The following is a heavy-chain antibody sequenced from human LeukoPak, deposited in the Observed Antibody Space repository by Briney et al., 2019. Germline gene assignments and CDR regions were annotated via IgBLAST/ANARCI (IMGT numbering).Heavy chain of an antibody. J-gene: IGHJ6*02. V-gene: IGHV4-59*01. CDR1: GGSISSYY. Sequence: SETLSLTCTVSGGSISSYYWSWIRQPPGKGLEWIGYIYYNGSTNYNPSLKSRVTISVDTSKNQFSLKLSSVTAADTAVYYCARDPRTTVTTASYGMDVWGQGTTVTVSS. CDR2: IYYNGST. CDR3: ARDPRTTVTTASYGMDV. D-gene: IGHD4-11*01.